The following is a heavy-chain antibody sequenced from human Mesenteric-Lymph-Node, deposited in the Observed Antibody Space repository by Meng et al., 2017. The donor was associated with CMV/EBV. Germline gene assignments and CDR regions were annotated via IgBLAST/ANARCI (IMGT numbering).Heavy chain of an antibody. J-gene: IGHJ4*02. CDR1: GGSFSGNY. Sequence: SETLSLTSAVYGGSFSGNYWSWIRQSPGKGLEWIGEIAHDGSTNYNPSLKSRVTISVDTSKNQFSLKLTSVTAADTAVYYCGRRLPHYGSGSQSLDYWGQGTLVTVSS. D-gene: IGHD3-10*01. CDR2: IAHDGST. V-gene: IGHV4-34*01. CDR3: GRRLPHYGSGSQSLDY.